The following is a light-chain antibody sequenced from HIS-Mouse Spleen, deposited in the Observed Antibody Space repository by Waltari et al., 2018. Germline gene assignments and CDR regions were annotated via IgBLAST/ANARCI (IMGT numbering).Light chain of an antibody. J-gene: IGLJ2*01. CDR3: SSYTSSSTPV. CDR1: SSDVGGYNY. CDR2: EVS. V-gene: IGLV2-14*01. Sequence: QSALTQPASVSGSPGQSITISCTGTSSDVGGYNYVSWYQQHPGKAPKLMIYEVSNRPSGVSNRFSGSQSDNTASLTISGLQAEDEADYYCSSYTSSSTPVFGGGTKLTVL.